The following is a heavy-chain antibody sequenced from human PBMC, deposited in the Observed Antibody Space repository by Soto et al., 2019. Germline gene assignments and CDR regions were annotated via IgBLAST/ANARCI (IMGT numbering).Heavy chain of an antibody. CDR1: GGSISSYY. CDR2: IYYSGST. CDR3: ARDSKRGYSGYDKLDY. D-gene: IGHD5-12*01. V-gene: IGHV4-59*01. J-gene: IGHJ4*02. Sequence: QVQLQESGPGLVKPSETLSLTCTVSGGSISSYYWTWIRQPPGKGLAWIGYIYYSGSTNYNPSLKIRVTISVDTSKNQSSLKLSSVTAADTDVYYCARDSKRGYSGYDKLDYWGQGTLVTVSS.